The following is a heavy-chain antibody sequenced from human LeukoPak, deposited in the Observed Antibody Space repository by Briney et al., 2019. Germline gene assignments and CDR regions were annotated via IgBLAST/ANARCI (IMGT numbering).Heavy chain of an antibody. D-gene: IGHD5-24*01. CDR1: GGSISSGSYY. V-gene: IGHV4-61*02. J-gene: IGHJ4*02. CDR3: ARNVGDGYNSIGY. Sequence: PSQTLSLTWTLAGGSISSGSYYWTWIRQPAGAGLEWIGRIYTSGSTNYNPSLKTRVTISSATSKNHCSLKLSSVTAADTAGYYCARNVGDGYNSIGYWGQGTLVTVA. CDR2: IYTSGST.